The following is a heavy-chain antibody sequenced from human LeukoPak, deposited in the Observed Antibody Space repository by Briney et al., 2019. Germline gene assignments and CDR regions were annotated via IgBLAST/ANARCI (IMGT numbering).Heavy chain of an antibody. CDR3: ARHAYYDFWSGYYTESFDY. Sequence: PSETLSLTCTVSGGSISSSSYYWGWIRQPPGKGLEWIGSIYYSGSTYYNPSLKSRVTISVDTSKYQFSLKLSSVTAADTAVYYCARHAYYDFWSGYYTESFDYWGQGTLVTVSS. CDR2: IYYSGST. D-gene: IGHD3-3*01. J-gene: IGHJ4*02. CDR1: GGSISSSSYY. V-gene: IGHV4-39*01.